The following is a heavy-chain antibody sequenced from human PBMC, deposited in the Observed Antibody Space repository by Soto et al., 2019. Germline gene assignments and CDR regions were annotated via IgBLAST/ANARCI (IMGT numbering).Heavy chain of an antibody. D-gene: IGHD1-26*01. Sequence: LRLSCAASGFAFSNYEMNWVRQAPGKGLEWVSYISLSGSTIYYADSVKGRFTISRDDAKDSLYLEMDSLRADDTAVYYCARESFSASPNFFDYWGQGTLVTVSS. CDR2: ISLSGSTI. J-gene: IGHJ4*02. V-gene: IGHV3-48*03. CDR3: ARESFSASPNFFDY. CDR1: GFAFSNYE.